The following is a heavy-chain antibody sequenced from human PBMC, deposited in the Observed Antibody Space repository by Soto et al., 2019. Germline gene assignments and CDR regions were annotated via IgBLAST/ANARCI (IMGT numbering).Heavy chain of an antibody. CDR3: ARLEMGSRRYDYIWGSYRPFDY. V-gene: IGHV4-39*01. CDR1: GGSISSSSYY. D-gene: IGHD3-16*02. Sequence: ETLSLTCTVSGGSISSSSYYWGWIRQPPGKGLEWIGSIYYSGSTYYNPSLKSRVTISVDTSKNQFSLKLSSVTAADTAVYYCARLEMGSRRYDYIWGSYRPFDYWGQGALVTVSS. J-gene: IGHJ4*02. CDR2: IYYSGST.